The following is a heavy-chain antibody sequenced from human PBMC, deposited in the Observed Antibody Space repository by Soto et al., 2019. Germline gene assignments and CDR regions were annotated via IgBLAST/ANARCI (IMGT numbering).Heavy chain of an antibody. D-gene: IGHD3-10*01. Sequence: EVQLVETGGGLVQPWGSLRLSCAASGFAVSSNYMNWVRQAPGKGLEWVSVLYTGGSTHYAGSVKGRFTISRDSSQNTLYLQMNSLRGEDTAVYYCARDGPGFGDAFDIWGQGTMVTVSA. CDR1: GFAVSSNY. CDR2: LYTGGST. J-gene: IGHJ3*02. V-gene: IGHV3-53*02. CDR3: ARDGPGFGDAFDI.